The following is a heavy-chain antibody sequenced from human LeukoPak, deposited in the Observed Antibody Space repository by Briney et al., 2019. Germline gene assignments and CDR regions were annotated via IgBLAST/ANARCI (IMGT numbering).Heavy chain of an antibody. J-gene: IGHJ3*02. CDR1: GGSISSYY. V-gene: IGHV4-59*12. CDR3: ARETVHYDSSPDAFDI. D-gene: IGHD3-22*01. CDR2: IYYSGST. Sequence: PSETLSLTCTVSGGSISSYYWSWIRQPPGKGLEWIGYIYYSGSTNYNPSLKSRVTMSVDTSKNQFSLKLSSVTAADTAVYYCARETVHYDSSPDAFDIWGQGTMVTVSS.